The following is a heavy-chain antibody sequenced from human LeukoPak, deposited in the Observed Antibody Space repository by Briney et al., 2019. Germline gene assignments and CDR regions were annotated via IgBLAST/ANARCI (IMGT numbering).Heavy chain of an antibody. J-gene: IGHJ4*02. D-gene: IGHD2-2*01. Sequence: GGSLRLSCAASGNYWMHWVRQAPGKGLVWVSHVNSDGSWTSHADSVKGRFTISKDNAKNAVYLQMNNLRTEDTAVYYCVSFYETNWGRGTLVTVSS. CDR1: GNYW. CDR2: VNSDGSWT. CDR3: VSFYETN. V-gene: IGHV3-74*01.